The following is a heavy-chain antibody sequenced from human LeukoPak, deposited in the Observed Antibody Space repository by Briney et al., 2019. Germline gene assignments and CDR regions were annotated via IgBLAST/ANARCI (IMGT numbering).Heavy chain of an antibody. CDR1: GFTFSSYA. J-gene: IGHJ4*02. D-gene: IGHD1-26*01. CDR2: ISSTSTTI. Sequence: GGSLRLSCAASGFTFSSYAMSWVRQAPGKGLEWVSYISSTSTTIYYADSVKGRFTISRDNAKNSLYLQMNSLRVDDTAVYYCAKGTVGAKYWGQGTLVIVSS. V-gene: IGHV3-48*04. CDR3: AKGTVGAKY.